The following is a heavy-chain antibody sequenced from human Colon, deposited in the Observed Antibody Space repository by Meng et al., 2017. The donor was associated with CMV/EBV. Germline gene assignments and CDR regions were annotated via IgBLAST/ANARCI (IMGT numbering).Heavy chain of an antibody. D-gene: IGHD3-10*01. V-gene: IGHV4-4*07. J-gene: IGHJ4*02. CDR2: VYISGNT. Sequence: QVLLRGSGPGLVKPSETLSLTCTVSGAPITSYSWSWIRQPAGKGLEWIGRVYISGNTNYNPSLKSRVTMSIDTSKNQLSLNIRSVTAADTAVYYCARDSNLSGLAYWGQGTLVTVFS. CDR3: ARDSNLSGLAY. CDR1: GAPITSYS.